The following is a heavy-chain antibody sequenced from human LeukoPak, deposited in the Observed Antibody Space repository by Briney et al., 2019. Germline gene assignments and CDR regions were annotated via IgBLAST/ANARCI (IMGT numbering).Heavy chain of an antibody. Sequence: PGGSLRLPCAASGFTFDDYAMHWVRQAPGKGLEWVSGIGWNSGGIVYADSVKGRFTISRDNTKNSLYLQMNSLGAEDTALYYCVKVTAAGFVDHWGQGTLVTVSS. CDR1: GFTFDDYA. D-gene: IGHD6-13*01. CDR3: VKVTAAGFVDH. J-gene: IGHJ4*02. CDR2: IGWNSGGI. V-gene: IGHV3-9*01.